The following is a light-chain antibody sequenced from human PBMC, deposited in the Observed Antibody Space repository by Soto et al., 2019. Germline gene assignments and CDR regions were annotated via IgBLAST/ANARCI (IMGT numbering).Light chain of an antibody. V-gene: IGLV3-1*01. CDR3: QAWDSSTVV. CDR2: QDS. Sequence: SYELTQPPSVSVSPGQTASITCFGDKLGDKYACWYQQKPGQSPVLVIYQDSKRLSGIPERFSGSNSGNTATLTISGTQAMDEADYYCQAWDSSTVVFGGGTKLTVL. CDR1: KLGDKY. J-gene: IGLJ2*01.